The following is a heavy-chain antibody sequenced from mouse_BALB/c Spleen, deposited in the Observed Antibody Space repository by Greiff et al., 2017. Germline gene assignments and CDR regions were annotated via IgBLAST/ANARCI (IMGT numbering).Heavy chain of an antibody. V-gene: IGHV5-6-5*01. CDR2: ISSGGST. CDR3: ARGKEDYYAMDY. J-gene: IGHJ4*01. Sequence: EVKVVESGGGLVKPGGSLKLSCAASGFTFSSYAMSWVRQTPEKRLEWVASISSGGSTYYPDSVKGRFTISRDNARNILYLQMSSLRSEDTAMYYCARGKEDYYAMDYWGQGTSVTVSS. CDR1: GFTFSSYA.